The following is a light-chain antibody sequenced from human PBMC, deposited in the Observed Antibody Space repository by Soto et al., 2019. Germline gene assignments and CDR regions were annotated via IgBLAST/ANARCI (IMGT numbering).Light chain of an antibody. CDR2: AAS. J-gene: IGKJ1*01. Sequence: DIQMTQFPSSLSASVGDRVTITCRASQGIRNDLGWYQQKPGKAPKRLIYAASSLQSGVPSRFSGRGSGTELTLAISSLQPEDSATFYCLQHSTYPLTFGQGTKVEIK. V-gene: IGKV1-17*01. CDR1: QGIRND. CDR3: LQHSTYPLT.